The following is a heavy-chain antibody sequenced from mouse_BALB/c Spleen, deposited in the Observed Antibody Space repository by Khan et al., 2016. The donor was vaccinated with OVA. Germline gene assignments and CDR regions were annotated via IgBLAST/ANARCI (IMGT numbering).Heavy chain of an antibody. D-gene: IGHD2-3*01. Sequence: QMQLEASGPELVRPGVSVKISCKGSGYTFTDYAMHWVKQSHAKSLEWIGLISTYSGNTNYKQKFTGKATMTVDKSSSTAYMELARLTSEDSAIYYCTRPAYDGYYDYWGQGTTLTVSS. V-gene: IGHV1S137*01. J-gene: IGHJ2*01. CDR1: GYTFTDYA. CDR2: ISTYSGNT. CDR3: TRPAYDGYYDY.